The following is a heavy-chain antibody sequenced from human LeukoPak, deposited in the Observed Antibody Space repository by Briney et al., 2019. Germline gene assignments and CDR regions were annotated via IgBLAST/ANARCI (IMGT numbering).Heavy chain of an antibody. V-gene: IGHV1-8*03. CDR2: MNPNSGNT. Sequence: ASVKVSCKASGYTFTSYDINWVRQATGQGLEWMGWMNPNSGNTGYAQKFRGRVTITRNTSISTAYMELSSLRSEDTAVYYCARGLGWELHSDYFDYWGQGTLVTVSS. J-gene: IGHJ4*02. D-gene: IGHD1-26*01. CDR3: ARGLGWELHSDYFDY. CDR1: GYTFTSYD.